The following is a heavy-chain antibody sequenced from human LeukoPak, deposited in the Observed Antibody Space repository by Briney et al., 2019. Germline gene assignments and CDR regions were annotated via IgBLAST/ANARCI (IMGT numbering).Heavy chain of an antibody. CDR1: DGSFSTYY. J-gene: IGHJ4*02. CDR2: FYYSGST. D-gene: IGHD1-26*01. CDR3: ARGQGGNYYLNYFDY. V-gene: IGHV4-59*01. Sequence: SETLSLTCTVTDGSFSTYYWSWIRQPPGKGLEWIGHFYYSGSTTYNPSLKSRVTFSVDTSRNQFSLKLTSVTAADTALYYCARGQGGNYYLNYFDYWGQGALVTVSS.